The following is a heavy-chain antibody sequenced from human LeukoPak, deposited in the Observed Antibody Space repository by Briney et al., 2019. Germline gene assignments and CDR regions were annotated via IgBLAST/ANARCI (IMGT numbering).Heavy chain of an antibody. CDR1: GFTFSHSA. D-gene: IGHD3-22*01. Sequence: EASVKVSCKASGFTFSHSAVQWVRQARGQRLEWIGWILVGSGKTNYAQTFQERVTITRDMSTSTAYMELSSLRSEDTAVYFCAADLGSSGYHLFDHWGQGTLVTVSS. CDR2: ILVGSGKT. CDR3: AADLGSSGYHLFDH. J-gene: IGHJ4*02. V-gene: IGHV1-58*01.